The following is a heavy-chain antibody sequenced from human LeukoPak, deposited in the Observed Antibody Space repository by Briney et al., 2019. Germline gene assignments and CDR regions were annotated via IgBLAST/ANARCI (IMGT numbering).Heavy chain of an antibody. CDR2: ISGSGGST. CDR1: GFTFSSYE. CDR3: VTCRGGRCYLRTNSYSYYGMDV. V-gene: IGHV3-23*01. J-gene: IGHJ6*02. Sequence: PGGSLRLSGAASGFTFSSYEMNWVRQAPGKGLEWVSAISGSGGSTDYADSVKGRFTISRDDSKNTLHLQMNSLRAEDTAVYYCVTCRGGRCYLRTNSYSYYGMDVWGQGTTVTVSS. D-gene: IGHD2-15*01.